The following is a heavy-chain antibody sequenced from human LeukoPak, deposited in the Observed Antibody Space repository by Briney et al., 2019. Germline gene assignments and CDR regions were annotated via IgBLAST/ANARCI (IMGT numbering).Heavy chain of an antibody. CDR1: GGSFSGYY. Sequence: PSETLSLTCAVYGGSFSGYYWSWIRQPPGKGLEWIGEINHSGNTNYNPSLKSRVTISVDTSKNQFSLKLSSVTAADTAVYYYARNQKRKQRPSSSSNWFDPWGQGTLVTVSS. CDR3: ARNQKRKQRPSSSSNWFDP. D-gene: IGHD6-13*01. V-gene: IGHV4-34*01. J-gene: IGHJ5*02. CDR2: INHSGNT.